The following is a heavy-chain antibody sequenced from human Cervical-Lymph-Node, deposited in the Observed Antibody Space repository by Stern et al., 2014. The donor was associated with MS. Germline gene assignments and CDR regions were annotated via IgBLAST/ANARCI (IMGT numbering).Heavy chain of an antibody. Sequence: EVQLVESGGGLVQPGGSLRLSCAASEVTVSSDYMSWVRQAPGKGLEWVALLYGDSTTAYADSVVGRFTISRDNSKNTLYLQMNRVSPGAPAVYFCARGTTDSPAHYDSDYEEYYYYGTDVWGQGTTVTVSS. CDR1: EVTVSSDY. CDR2: LYGDSTT. CDR3: ARGTTDSPAHYDSDYEEYYYYGTDV. J-gene: IGHJ6*02. V-gene: IGHV3-66*02. D-gene: IGHD4-17*01.